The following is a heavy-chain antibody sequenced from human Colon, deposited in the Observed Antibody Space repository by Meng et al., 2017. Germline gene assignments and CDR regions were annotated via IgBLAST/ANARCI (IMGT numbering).Heavy chain of an antibody. CDR3: ARVGYYGSGSHFDY. V-gene: IGHV4-30-2*01. Sequence: QLQLQESGSGLVKPSQTLSLTCPVSGGSISSGGYSWSWIRQPPGKGLEWIGYIYHSGSTYYNPSLKSRVTISVDRSKNQFSLKLSSATAADTAVYYCARVGYYGSGSHFDYWGQGTLVTVSS. J-gene: IGHJ4*02. D-gene: IGHD3-10*01. CDR1: GGSISSGGYS. CDR2: IYHSGST.